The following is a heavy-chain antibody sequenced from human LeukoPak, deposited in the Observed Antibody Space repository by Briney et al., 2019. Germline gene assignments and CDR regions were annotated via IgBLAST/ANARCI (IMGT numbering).Heavy chain of an antibody. Sequence: PGGSLRLSCAASAFTFSSQAMSWVRHAPGKGLEWVSSISGRGSNTYYADSGEGRCTISRDNAKNTLYLQMNSLRAEDTAAYYCAKDVGYSYYCDYWGEGTLVTVSS. V-gene: IGHV3-23*01. D-gene: IGHD4-11*01. J-gene: IGHJ4*02. CDR3: AKDVGYSYYCDY. CDR2: ISGRGSNT. CDR1: AFTFSSQA.